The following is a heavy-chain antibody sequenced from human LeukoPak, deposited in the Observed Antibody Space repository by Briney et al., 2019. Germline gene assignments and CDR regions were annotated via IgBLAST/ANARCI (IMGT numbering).Heavy chain of an antibody. V-gene: IGHV1-2*02. CDR2: INPNSGGT. J-gene: IGHJ2*01. D-gene: IGHD1-26*01. Sequence: ASVKVSCKTSGYTFTGYYMHWVRQAPGQGLEWMGWINPNSGGTNYAQKFEGRVTMTRDTSISTAYMELSRLRSDDTAVYYCARDWEGLGEYWYFDLWGRGTLVTVSS. CDR3: ARDWEGLGEYWYFDL. CDR1: GYTFTGYY.